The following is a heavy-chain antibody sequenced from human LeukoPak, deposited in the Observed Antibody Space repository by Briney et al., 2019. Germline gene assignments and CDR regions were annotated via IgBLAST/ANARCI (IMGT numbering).Heavy chain of an antibody. CDR2: INPNSGGT. J-gene: IGHJ4*02. CDR1: GYTFTGYY. Sequence: ASVKVPCKASGYTFTGYYMHWVRQAPGHGLEWVGWINPNSGGTNYAQKFQGRVTMTRDTSISTAYMELSRLRSDDTAVYYCAREGPLMEQWLVDYWGQGTLVTVSS. D-gene: IGHD6-19*01. CDR3: AREGPLMEQWLVDY. V-gene: IGHV1-2*02.